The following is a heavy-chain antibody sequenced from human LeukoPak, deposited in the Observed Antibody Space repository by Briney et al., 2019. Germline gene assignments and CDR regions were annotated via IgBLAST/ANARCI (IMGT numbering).Heavy chain of an antibody. CDR3: AKWGDYDVLTGYYVSDY. CDR1: GITFSNYA. D-gene: IGHD3-9*01. J-gene: IGHJ4*02. CDR2: ITGSGGNT. V-gene: IGHV3-23*01. Sequence: GSLRLSCATSGITFSNYAMSWVRQAPGKGLEWVSAITGSGGNTYYADSVKGRFTISRDNSKNTVFLQMNSLRAEDTAVYYCAKWGDYDVLTGYYVSDYWGQGTLVTVSS.